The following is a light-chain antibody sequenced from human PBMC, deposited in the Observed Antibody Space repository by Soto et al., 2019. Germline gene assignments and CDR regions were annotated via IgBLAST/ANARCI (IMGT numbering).Light chain of an antibody. CDR1: QSVSTN. V-gene: IGKV3-15*01. J-gene: IGKJ5*01. CDR3: QQYDNKPPIT. CDR2: ATS. Sequence: EIVMTQSPATLSVSPGERATLSCRASQSVSTNLAWYQQKPGQAPRLLIYATSTRATGIPDRFTGSGSGTEFTLTIRSQQSEDFAVYHCQQYDNKPPITFGQGTRLEIK.